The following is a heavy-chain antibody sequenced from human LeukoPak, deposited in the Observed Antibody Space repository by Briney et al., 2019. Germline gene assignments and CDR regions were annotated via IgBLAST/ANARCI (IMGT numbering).Heavy chain of an antibody. CDR2: IIPIFGTA. J-gene: IGHJ4*02. V-gene: IGHV1-69*13. D-gene: IGHD3-22*01. CDR3: ARHSGYHSTMYLDY. Sequence: ASVKVSCKASGGTFSSYAISWVRQAPGQGLEWMGGIIPIFGTANYAQKFQGRVTITADESTSTAYMELSSLRSEDTAVCYCARHSGYHSTMYLDYWGQGTLVTVSS. CDR1: GGTFSSYA.